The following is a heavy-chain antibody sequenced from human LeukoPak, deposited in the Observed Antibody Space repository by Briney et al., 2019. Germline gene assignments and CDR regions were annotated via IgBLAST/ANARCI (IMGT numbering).Heavy chain of an antibody. Sequence: PGGSLRPSCAASGFTFSSYAMHWVRRAPGKGLEWVAVISYDGSNKYYADSVKGRFTISRDNSKNTLYLQMNSLRPEDTAVYYCARDYDYGDYFFDYWGQGTLVTVSS. CDR2: ISYDGSNK. CDR3: ARDYDYGDYFFDY. CDR1: GFTFSSYA. D-gene: IGHD4-17*01. V-gene: IGHV3-30-3*01. J-gene: IGHJ4*02.